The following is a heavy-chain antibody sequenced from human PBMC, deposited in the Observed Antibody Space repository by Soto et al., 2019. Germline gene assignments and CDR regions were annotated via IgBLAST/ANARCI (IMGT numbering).Heavy chain of an antibody. J-gene: IGHJ5*02. D-gene: IGHD5-12*01. CDR1: GYTFTSYG. V-gene: IGHV1-18*04. Sequence: GASVKVSCKASGYTFTSYGISWVRQAPGQGLEWMGWISAYNGNTNYAQKLQGRVTMTTDTSTSTAYMELRSPRSDDTAVYYCARDHLRTGMVATRTFSRFDPWGQGTLVTVSS. CDR2: ISAYNGNT. CDR3: ARDHLRTGMVATRTFSRFDP.